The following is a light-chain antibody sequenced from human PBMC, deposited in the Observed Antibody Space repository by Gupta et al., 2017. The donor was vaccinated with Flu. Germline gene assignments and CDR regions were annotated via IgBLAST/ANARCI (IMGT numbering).Light chain of an antibody. Sequence: VTIACDSSSETVISSQYPYWFQQKPGQAPRILFYDTNNRHSWTPARFSASHLGGTAALTISGAQPEDEAVYYCLVSYNTAVCWVFGGGTKLTVL. CDR1: SETVISSQY. CDR3: LVSYNTAVCWV. CDR2: DTN. V-gene: IGLV7-46*01. J-gene: IGLJ3*02.